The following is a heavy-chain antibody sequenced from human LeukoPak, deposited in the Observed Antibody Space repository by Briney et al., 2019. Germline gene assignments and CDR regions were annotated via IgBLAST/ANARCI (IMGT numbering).Heavy chain of an antibody. CDR1: GASISTYY. CDR2: IYYSGST. Sequence: SETLSLTCTVSGASISTYYWSWIRQPPGKGLEWIGNIYYSGSTKYNPSLKSQVTISVDTSKNQFSLKLNSVTAADTAVYYCAREKHYDILTGYSAPAFDIWGQGTMVSVSS. CDR3: AREKHYDILTGYSAPAFDI. J-gene: IGHJ3*02. D-gene: IGHD3-9*01. V-gene: IGHV4-59*01.